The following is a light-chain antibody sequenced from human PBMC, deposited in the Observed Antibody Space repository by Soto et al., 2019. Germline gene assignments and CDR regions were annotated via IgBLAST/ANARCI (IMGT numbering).Light chain of an antibody. CDR2: DAS. CDR1: QNLGKW. J-gene: IGKJ2*01. V-gene: IGKV1-5*01. CDR3: QQYERSYS. Sequence: IRLTQSPSIVSASVGDRVAITCRASQNLGKWLAWYQHKAGKAPKLLVFDASNLQDGVPSRFSGTGSGTEFTLTISGLQPDDFGTYYCQQYERSYSFGQGT.